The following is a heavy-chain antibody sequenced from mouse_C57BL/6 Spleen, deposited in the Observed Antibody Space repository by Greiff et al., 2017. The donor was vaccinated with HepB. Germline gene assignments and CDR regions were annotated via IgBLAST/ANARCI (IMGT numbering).Heavy chain of an antibody. D-gene: IGHD1-1*01. J-gene: IGHJ2*01. Sequence: QVQLQQPGAELVKPGASVKLSCKASGYTFTSYWMHWVKQRPGQGLEWIGMIHPNSGSTNYNEKFKSKATLTVDKSSSTAYMQLSSLTSEDSAVYYCLYYYGRGSYFGYWGQGTTLTVSS. CDR2: IHPNSGST. CDR3: LYYYGRGSYFGY. CDR1: GYTFTSYW. V-gene: IGHV1-64*01.